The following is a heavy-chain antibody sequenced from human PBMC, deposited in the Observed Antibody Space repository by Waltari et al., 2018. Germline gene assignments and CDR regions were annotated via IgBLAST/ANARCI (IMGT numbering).Heavy chain of an antibody. CDR3: ARAPINYDILTGYYIGPFDY. Sequence: QVQLQQWGAGLLKPSETLSLTCAVYGGSFSGYYWSWLRQPPGKGLEWIEEINHSGTTNYNPPLKSRVTISVDTSKNQFSLKLSSVTAADTAVYYCARAPINYDILTGYYIGPFDYWGQGTLVTVSS. V-gene: IGHV4-34*01. CDR1: GGSFSGYY. CDR2: INHSGTT. J-gene: IGHJ4*02. D-gene: IGHD3-9*01.